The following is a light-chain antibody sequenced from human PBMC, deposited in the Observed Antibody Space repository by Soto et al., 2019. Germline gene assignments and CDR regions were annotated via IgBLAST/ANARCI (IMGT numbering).Light chain of an antibody. Sequence: DIQMTQSPSTLSASVGDRVTITCRASQSISSWLAWCQQKPGKAPKLLIYKASSLESGVPSRFSGSGSGTELTLTISSLQPDDFATYYCQQYNSYSTFGQGTKVEIK. CDR1: QSISSW. CDR3: QQYNSYST. CDR2: KAS. V-gene: IGKV1-5*03. J-gene: IGKJ1*01.